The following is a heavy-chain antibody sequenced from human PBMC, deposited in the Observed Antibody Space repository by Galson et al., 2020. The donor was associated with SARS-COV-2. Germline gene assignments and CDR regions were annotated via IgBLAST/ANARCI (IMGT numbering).Heavy chain of an antibody. V-gene: IGHV3-30*03. CDR3: VTVWLPYYYVMDV. CDR2: ISYDGSNK. J-gene: IGHJ6*02. CDR1: GFTFSSYG. Sequence: QLGESLKISCAASGFTFSSYGMHWVRQAPGKGLAWVAVISYDGSNKYYADSVKGRFTISRDNSKNTLYLQMNSLIAEDTAVYYCVTVWLPYYYVMDVWGHGTTVSVSS. D-gene: IGHD2-8*01.